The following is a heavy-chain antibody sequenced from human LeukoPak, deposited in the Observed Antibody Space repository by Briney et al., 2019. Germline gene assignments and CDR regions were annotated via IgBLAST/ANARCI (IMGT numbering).Heavy chain of an antibody. J-gene: IGHJ4*02. CDR3: ARDSPMVRGGDY. V-gene: IGHV1-2*02. Sequence: GASVKVSCKASGYIFTTYFIHWVRQAPGQGLEWMGWINPNSGGTNYAQKFQGRVTMTRDTSIGTAYMELSRLRSDDTAVYYCARDSPMVRGGDYWGQGTLVTVSS. CDR2: INPNSGGT. CDR1: GYIFTTYF. D-gene: IGHD3-10*01.